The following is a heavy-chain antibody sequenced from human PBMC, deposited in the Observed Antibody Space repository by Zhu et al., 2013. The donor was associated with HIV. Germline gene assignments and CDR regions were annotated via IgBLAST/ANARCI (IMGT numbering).Heavy chain of an antibody. CDR1: GYSFTDFY. CDR3: ARDSRWQANAFDL. J-gene: IGHJ3*01. Sequence: QVHLVQSGAEVKKPGASMKVSCKASGYSFTDFYIHWVRQAPGRGLEWMGWVNPNTGGADYAQSFQRRVTMTRDTSITTFYMEMTSLTSDDTAVYYCARDSRWQANAFDLWGTRDTGHRLF. CDR2: VNPNTGGA. V-gene: IGHV1-2*02. D-gene: IGHD2-15*01.